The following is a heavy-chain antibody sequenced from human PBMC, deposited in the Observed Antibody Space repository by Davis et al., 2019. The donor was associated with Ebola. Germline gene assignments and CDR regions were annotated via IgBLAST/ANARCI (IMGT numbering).Heavy chain of an antibody. Sequence: GESLKISCVASGFTFGSYTMNWVRQAPGKGLEWVSSISSSSSYIYYADSEKGRFTVSRDNAKNSLYLQMNSLRAEDTAVYYCTRHGCSGGSCYPFDYWGQGTLVTVSS. V-gene: IGHV3-21*04. D-gene: IGHD2-15*01. CDR1: GFTFGSYT. CDR3: TRHGCSGGSCYPFDY. CDR2: ISSSSSYI. J-gene: IGHJ4*02.